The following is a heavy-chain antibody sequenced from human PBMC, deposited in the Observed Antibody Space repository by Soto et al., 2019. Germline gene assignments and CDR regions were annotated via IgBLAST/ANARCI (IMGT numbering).Heavy chain of an antibody. V-gene: IGHV4-34*01. J-gene: IGHJ2*01. Sequence: QVQLQQWGAGPLRPLETLSLTCGVSGGSFSGYYWAWIRQSPGKGLEWIGEINDRGSINYNPSLKSRVIISVDTAKNHYSLNLRSVTAAATAVYYCARESHDILTGPPWVWYFDLWGRGTLVTVSS. CDR2: INDRGSI. CDR3: ARESHDILTGPPWVWYFDL. D-gene: IGHD3-9*01. CDR1: GGSFSGYY.